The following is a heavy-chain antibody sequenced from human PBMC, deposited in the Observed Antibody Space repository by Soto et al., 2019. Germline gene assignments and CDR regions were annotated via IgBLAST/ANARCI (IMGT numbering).Heavy chain of an antibody. D-gene: IGHD5-18*01. V-gene: IGHV3-48*01. CDR1: GFTFRNYG. CDR2: IGIGSSTK. J-gene: IGHJ4*02. CDR3: AKVDTAMVLSRFDY. Sequence: PGGSLRLSCAASGFTFRNYGMNWVRQAPGKGLEWVSYIGIGSSTKYYADSVKGRFTISRDNAKNSLYLQMNSLRAEDTAVYYCAKVDTAMVLSRFDYWGQGTLVTVSS.